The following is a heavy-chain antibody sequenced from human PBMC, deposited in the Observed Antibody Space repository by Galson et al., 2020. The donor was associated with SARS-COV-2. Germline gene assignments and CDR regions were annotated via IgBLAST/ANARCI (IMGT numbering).Heavy chain of an antibody. J-gene: IGHJ5*02. D-gene: IGHD5-18*01. CDR2: IDPNDSYT. Sequence: HGESLKISCKGSGYSFTSYLINWVRQMPGKGLEWMGRIDPNDSYTKYSPSFQGHVTFSLDKSINTAYLQWSSLKASDTAMYYCARPGARGYSYGYDAWGQGTLVTVSS. CDR3: ARPGARGYSYGYDA. CDR1: GYSFTSYL. V-gene: IGHV5-10-1*01.